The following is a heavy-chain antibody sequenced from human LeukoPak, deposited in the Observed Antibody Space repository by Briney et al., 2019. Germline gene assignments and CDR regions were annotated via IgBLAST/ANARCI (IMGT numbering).Heavy chain of an antibody. V-gene: IGHV3-21*01. Sequence: GGSLRLSCAASGFTFSSYSMNWVRQAPGKGLEWVSSISSCSSYIYYADSVKGRFTISRDNAKNSLYLQMNSLRAEDTAVYYCVRDKCGGDCYQYYYYGMDVWGQGTTVTVSS. CDR2: ISSCSSYI. J-gene: IGHJ6*02. D-gene: IGHD2-21*02. CDR3: VRDKCGGDCYQYYYYGMDV. CDR1: GFTFSSYS.